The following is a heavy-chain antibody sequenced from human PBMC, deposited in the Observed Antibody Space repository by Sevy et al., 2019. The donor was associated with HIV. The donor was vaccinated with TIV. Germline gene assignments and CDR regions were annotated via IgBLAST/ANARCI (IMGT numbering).Heavy chain of an antibody. CDR1: GFTFSSYS. V-gene: IGHV3-48*02. J-gene: IGHJ4*02. D-gene: IGHD4-17*01. CDR3: ARDDDYGDYGTGFDY. CDR2: ISSSSSTI. Sequence: VGSLRLSCAASGFTFSSYSMNWVRQAPGKGLEWVSYISSSSSTIYYAYSVKGRFTISRDNAKNSLYLQMNSLRDEDTAVDYCARDDDYGDYGTGFDYWGQGTLVTVSS.